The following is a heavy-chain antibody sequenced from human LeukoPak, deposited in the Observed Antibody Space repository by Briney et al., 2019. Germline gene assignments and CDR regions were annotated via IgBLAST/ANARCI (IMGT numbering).Heavy chain of an antibody. CDR1: GFTFSSYA. CDR2: ISGSGGST. D-gene: IGHD3-22*01. Sequence: SGGSLRLSCAASGFTFSSYAMSWVRQAPGKGLEWVSAISGSGGSTYYADSVKGRLTISRDNSKNTLYLQMNSLRAEDTAVYYCAKYYYDSSGTIPDAFDIWGQGTMVTVSS. CDR3: AKYYYDSSGTIPDAFDI. J-gene: IGHJ3*02. V-gene: IGHV3-23*01.